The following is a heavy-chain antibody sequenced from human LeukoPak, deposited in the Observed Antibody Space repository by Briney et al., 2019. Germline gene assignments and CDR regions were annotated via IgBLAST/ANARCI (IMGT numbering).Heavy chain of an antibody. CDR1: GYTFTGYY. D-gene: IGHD4-17*01. J-gene: IGHJ6*02. CDR2: INPNSGGT. V-gene: IGHV1-2*02. CDR3: ARGARSATVTTSLYYGMDV. Sequence: ASVKVSCKASGYTFTGYYMHWVRQAPGQGLEWMGWINPNSGGTNYAQKFQGGVTMTRDTSISTAYMELSRLRSDDTAVYYCARGARSATVTTSLYYGMDVWGQGTTVTVSS.